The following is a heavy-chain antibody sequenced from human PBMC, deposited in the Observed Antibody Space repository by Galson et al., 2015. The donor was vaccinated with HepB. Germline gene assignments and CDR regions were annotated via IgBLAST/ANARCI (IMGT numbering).Heavy chain of an antibody. Sequence: SVKVSCKASGYTFTSYAMHWVRQAPGQRLEWMGWINAGNGNTKYSQKFQGRVTITRDTSASTAYMELSSLRSEDTAVYYCARDPRYCSGGSCYSLSFYYGMDVWGQGTTVTVSS. CDR3: ARDPRYCSGGSCYSLSFYYGMDV. CDR2: INAGNGNT. V-gene: IGHV1-3*01. D-gene: IGHD2-15*01. J-gene: IGHJ6*02. CDR1: GYTFTSYA.